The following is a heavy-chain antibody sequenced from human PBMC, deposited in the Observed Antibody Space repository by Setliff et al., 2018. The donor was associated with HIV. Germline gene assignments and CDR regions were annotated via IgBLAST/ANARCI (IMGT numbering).Heavy chain of an antibody. V-gene: IGHV4-61*09. CDR1: GDSMTSGSFY. Sequence: PSETLSLTCTVSGDSMTSGSFYWSWVRQPAGKGLEWIGQVHSTLSTNYNPSLKSRLSISVDTSKNRFSLTLRSVTAADTAVYYCARTRSGTYYGEMNWFDPWG. CDR3: ARTRSGTYYGEMNWFDP. D-gene: IGHD3-10*01. CDR2: VHSTLST. J-gene: IGHJ5*02.